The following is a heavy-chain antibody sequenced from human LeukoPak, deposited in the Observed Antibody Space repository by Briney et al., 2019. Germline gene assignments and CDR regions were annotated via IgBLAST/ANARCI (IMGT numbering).Heavy chain of an antibody. CDR2: INPNSGGT. CDR1: GYTFTCYY. J-gene: IGHJ5*02. CDR3: ASSRYGSTWFDP. D-gene: IGHD3-10*01. Sequence: ASVKVSCKASGYTFTCYYMHWVRQAPGQGLEWMGWINPNSGGTNYAQKFQGWVTMTRDTSISTAYMELSRLRSDDTAVYYCASSRYGSTWFDPWGQGTLVTVSS. V-gene: IGHV1-2*04.